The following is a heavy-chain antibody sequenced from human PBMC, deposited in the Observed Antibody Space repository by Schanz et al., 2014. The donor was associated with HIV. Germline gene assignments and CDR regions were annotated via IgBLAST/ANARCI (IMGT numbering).Heavy chain of an antibody. J-gene: IGHJ6*02. CDR2: ISGSGGHT. D-gene: IGHD3-10*01. Sequence: EVQLLESGGGLVQPGGSLRLSCAASRFTFSSYAMSWVRQAPGKGLEWVSLISGSGGHTYYADSVKGRFTISRDNSKSTLYLQMNSLRAEDTAVYYCAKDEYYYGSGSYIYFYYGMDVWGQGTTVTVSS. V-gene: IGHV3-23*01. CDR1: RFTFSSYA. CDR3: AKDEYYYGSGSYIYFYYGMDV.